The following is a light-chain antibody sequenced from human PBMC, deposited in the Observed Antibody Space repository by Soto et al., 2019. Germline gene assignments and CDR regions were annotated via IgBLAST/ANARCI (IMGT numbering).Light chain of an antibody. V-gene: IGKV3-20*01. Sequence: VLTQSPGTLSLSPVERATLSCRASQSVSNNYLAWYQQKPGQAPRLLIYGASNRATGTQDRFSGSGSATDFTLTISRLEPEDSEVYYCQQYGSSGTCGQGNKVAIK. CDR3: QQYGSSGT. CDR2: GAS. CDR1: QSVSNNY. J-gene: IGKJ1*01.